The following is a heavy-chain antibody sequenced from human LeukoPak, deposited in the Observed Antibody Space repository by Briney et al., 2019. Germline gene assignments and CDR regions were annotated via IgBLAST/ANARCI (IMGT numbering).Heavy chain of an antibody. D-gene: IGHD6-25*01. CDR2: INQDGSAK. J-gene: IGHJ4*02. V-gene: IGHV3-7*01. Sequence: SGGSLRLSCAASGFTFSKSWMSWDRQAPGKGLEWVANINQDGSAKYYVDSVKGRFTISRDNADSSLYLQMNALRADDTAMYYCATSHHTSSGQNFDYWGQGTLVSVSS. CDR3: ATSHHTSSGQNFDY. CDR1: GFTFSKSW.